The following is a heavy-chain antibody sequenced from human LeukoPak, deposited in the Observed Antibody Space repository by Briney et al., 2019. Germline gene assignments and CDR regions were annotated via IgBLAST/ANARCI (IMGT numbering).Heavy chain of an antibody. D-gene: IGHD6-13*01. CDR1: GGSFSGYC. CDR2: INHSGST. V-gene: IGHV4-34*01. J-gene: IGHJ5*02. Sequence: SETLSLTCAVYGGSFSGYCWSWIRQPPGKGLERVGEINHSGSTSTNPTLSSRVTISVDTSKNQFSLKLSSVTAADTAVYYCARRENSSSPKSVLFYPWGQGTLVTVSS. CDR3: ARRENSSSPKSVLFYP.